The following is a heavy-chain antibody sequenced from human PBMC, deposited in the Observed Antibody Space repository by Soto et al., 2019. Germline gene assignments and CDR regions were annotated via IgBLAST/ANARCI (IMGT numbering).Heavy chain of an antibody. Sequence: SETLSLTCAVSVYSISSGLYWGWIRQPPGKGLEWIGTIYRGGITYYNPSLKSRVTISIDTSKNHFSLRLSSVTATDTAVYFCALGNPDWFEPLGQGTLVIVSS. V-gene: IGHV4-38-2*01. CDR1: VYSISSGLY. CDR3: ALGNPDWFEP. CDR2: IYRGGIT. J-gene: IGHJ5*02. D-gene: IGHD1-1*01.